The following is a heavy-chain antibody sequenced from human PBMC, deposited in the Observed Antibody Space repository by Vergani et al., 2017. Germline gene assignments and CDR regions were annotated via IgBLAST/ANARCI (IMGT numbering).Heavy chain of an antibody. CDR2: INWNGGGT. J-gene: IGHJ6*02. D-gene: IGHD2-2*01. CDR1: GFTFDDYG. Sequence: EVQLVESGGGVVRPGGSLRLSCAASGFTFDDYGMSWVCQAPGKGLEWVSGINWNGGGTGYADSVKGRFTISRDNAKNSLYLQMNSLRAEDTALYYCGMYCSSPTCGTHPRVQNYGMDVWGQGTTVTVS. CDR3: GMYCSSPTCGTHPRVQNYGMDV. V-gene: IGHV3-20*04.